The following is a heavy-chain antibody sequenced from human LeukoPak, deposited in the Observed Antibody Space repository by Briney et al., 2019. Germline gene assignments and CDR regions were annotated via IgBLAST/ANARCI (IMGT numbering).Heavy chain of an antibody. CDR3: ARRVYATNSFDY. CDR1: GYSFTNYW. Sequence: ESPKISCEASGYSFTNYWISWVRQMPGRGLDWMGRIEPSTSQTNYNPSFRGQVTLSADKSIITSYLQWNSLKASDSAMYYCARRVYATNSFDYWGQGTLVSVS. CDR2: IEPSTSQT. D-gene: IGHD2-8*01. V-gene: IGHV5-10-1*04. J-gene: IGHJ4*02.